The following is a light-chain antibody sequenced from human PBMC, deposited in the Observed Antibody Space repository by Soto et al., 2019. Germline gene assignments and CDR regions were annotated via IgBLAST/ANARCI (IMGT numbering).Light chain of an antibody. CDR2: EVS. J-gene: IGKJ5*01. CDR3: MQSTQLPPT. CDR1: NQVPHLTGETF. V-gene: IGKV2D-29*02. Sequence: DVVLTQNPLSLPVAPGQPASLPCKSTNQVPHLTGETFLFWYLQKPGQSPQLLIYEVSTRVSGVPDRFSGSGSGTDFTLEISRLQTDDGGIYYCMQSTQLPPTFGQGTPLEIK.